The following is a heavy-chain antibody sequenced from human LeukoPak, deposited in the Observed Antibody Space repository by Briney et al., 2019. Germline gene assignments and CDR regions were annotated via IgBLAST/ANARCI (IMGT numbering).Heavy chain of an antibody. D-gene: IGHD3-9*01. CDR3: ARVGVGRLGDNILTGFDY. Sequence: PGGSLRLSCAASGFTFSSYSMNWVRQAPGKGLEWVSSISSGSIYIYYADSVEGRFTISRDNAKNSLYLQMNSLRAEDTAVYYCARVGVGRLGDNILTGFDYWGQGTLVTVSS. CDR1: GFTFSSYS. J-gene: IGHJ4*02. CDR2: ISSGSIYI. V-gene: IGHV3-21*01.